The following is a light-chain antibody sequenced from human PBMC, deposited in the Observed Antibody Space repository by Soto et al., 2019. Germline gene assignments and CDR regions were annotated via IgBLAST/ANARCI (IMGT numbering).Light chain of an antibody. V-gene: IGKV1-8*01. CDR2: AAA. CDR1: QGISSF. CDR3: QQYLSYPYT. Sequence: AIRMTQSPSSISAATGDRVTTTCRASQGISSFLAWYRQKPVKAPKLLIYAAATLQRGAPSRFSASGSGTHFTLTISRLQSADFATYFCQQYLSYPYTCGQGTKLEI. J-gene: IGKJ2*01.